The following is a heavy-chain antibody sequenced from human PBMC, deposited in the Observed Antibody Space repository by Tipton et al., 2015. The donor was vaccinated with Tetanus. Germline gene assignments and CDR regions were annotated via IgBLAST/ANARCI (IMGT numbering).Heavy chain of an antibody. V-gene: IGHV4-4*07. CDR2: IYTSGST. CDR1: GGSISSYY. D-gene: IGHD6-19*01. CDR3: ARETQAVAGRGFDY. J-gene: IGHJ4*02. Sequence: TLSLTCTVSGGSISSYYWSWIRQPAGKGLEWIGRIYTSGSTNYNPSLKSRVTMSVDTSKNQFSLKLSSVTAADTAVYYCARETQAVAGRGFDYWGQGTLVTVSS.